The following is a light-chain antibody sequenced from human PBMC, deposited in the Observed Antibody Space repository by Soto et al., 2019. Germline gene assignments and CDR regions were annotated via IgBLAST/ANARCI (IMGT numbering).Light chain of an antibody. CDR2: DVS. V-gene: IGLV2-14*01. J-gene: IGLJ1*01. CDR3: CSYAGSYFV. CDR1: SSDVGAYSY. Sequence: QSVLTQPASVSGSPGQSITISCTGTSSDVGAYSYVSWYQQHPGKAPKLIIYDVSDRPSGISNRFSGSKSGNTASLTISGLQVEDEADYYCCSYAGSYFVFGTGTKVTVL.